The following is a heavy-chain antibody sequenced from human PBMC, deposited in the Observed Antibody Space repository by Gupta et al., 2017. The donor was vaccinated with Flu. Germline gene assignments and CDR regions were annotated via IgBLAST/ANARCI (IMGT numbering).Heavy chain of an antibody. CDR3: VRLTPCGGDCYYFQH. D-gene: IGHD2-21*02. Sequence: QVQLVQSGAEVKKSGSSVKVSCKASGDTFSSNTFSWVRQAPGQGLEWMGGILPVIGATNYAQEFQGRVTITADEATSTVYMEVSSLKSDDTAVYYCVRLTPCGGDCYYFQHWGHGTLVTVPS. CDR2: ILPVIGAT. J-gene: IGHJ1*01. CDR1: GDTFSSNT. V-gene: IGHV1-69*01.